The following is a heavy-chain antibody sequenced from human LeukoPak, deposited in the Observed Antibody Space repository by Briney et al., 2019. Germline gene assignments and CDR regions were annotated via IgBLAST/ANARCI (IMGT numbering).Heavy chain of an antibody. CDR3: ARHITGTVTSGFDI. D-gene: IGHD4-17*01. J-gene: IGHJ3*02. V-gene: IGHV1-18*01. Sequence: ASVKVSCKASGYTFTSYGISWVRQAPGQGLEWMGWINTYKGNTQYAQRLQGRVTMTTDTSTNTAYMELGSLRSDDTAVYYCARHITGTVTSGFDIWGQGTMVTVSS. CDR1: GYTFTSYG. CDR2: INTYKGNT.